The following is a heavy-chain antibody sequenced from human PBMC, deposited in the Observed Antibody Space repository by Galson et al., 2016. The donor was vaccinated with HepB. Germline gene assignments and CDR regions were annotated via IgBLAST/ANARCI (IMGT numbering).Heavy chain of an antibody. J-gene: IGHJ1*01. D-gene: IGHD3-22*01. CDR1: GFTFGSVW. CDR3: ALYYYDSSGFVEYFQH. Sequence: SLRLSCATSGFTFGSVWMSWVRQAPGKGLEWVANIKPDGSERYYVDSLKGRFTISRDNAKNSLYLQMNSLRAEDTAGYDSALYYYDSSGFVEYFQHWGQGTRVTVSS. CDR2: IKPDGSER. V-gene: IGHV3-7*03.